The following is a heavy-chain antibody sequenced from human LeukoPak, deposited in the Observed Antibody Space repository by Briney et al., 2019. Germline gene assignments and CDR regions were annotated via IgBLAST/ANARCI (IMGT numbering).Heavy chain of an antibody. D-gene: IGHD5-18*01. J-gene: IGHJ4*02. Sequence: SVTVSFKASGGTFSSYAISWVRQAPGQGLEWMGGIIPIFGTANYAQKFQGRVTITADESTSTAYMELSSLRSEDTAVYYCARGYSYGNFDYWGQGTLVTVSS. CDR2: IIPIFGTA. CDR1: GGTFSSYA. CDR3: ARGYSYGNFDY. V-gene: IGHV1-69*01.